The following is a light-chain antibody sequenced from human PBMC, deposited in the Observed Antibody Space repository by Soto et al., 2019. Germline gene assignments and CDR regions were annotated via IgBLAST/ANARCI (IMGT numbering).Light chain of an antibody. Sequence: TVLTQSPGTLSLSPGERAALSCRASQSVSSDWLAWYQQKPGQPPRLLIYGASNRATGIPGSFSGSGSGTDFTLTISRLEPEDFAFYFCQDYHGSPPTFGQGTMVEIK. CDR2: GAS. CDR1: QSVSSDW. J-gene: IGKJ1*01. V-gene: IGKV3-20*01. CDR3: QDYHGSPPT.